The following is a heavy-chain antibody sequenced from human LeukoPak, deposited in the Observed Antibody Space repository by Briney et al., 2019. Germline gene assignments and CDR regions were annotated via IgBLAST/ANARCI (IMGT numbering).Heavy chain of an antibody. V-gene: IGHV3-23*01. Sequence: GGSLRLSCAASGFTFRSYGMSWVRQAPGKGPEWVSSISGSGGYTYYADSVQGRFTVSRDNSKNTLSLQMNSLRAEDTSVYYCVAGDWGARDSFDLWGRGTMVTVSS. CDR1: GFTFRSYG. CDR3: VAGDWGARDSFDL. D-gene: IGHD2-21*02. CDR2: ISGSGGYT. J-gene: IGHJ3*01.